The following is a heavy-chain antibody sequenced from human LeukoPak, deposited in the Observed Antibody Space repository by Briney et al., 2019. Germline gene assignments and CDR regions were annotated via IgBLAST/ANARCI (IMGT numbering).Heavy chain of an antibody. CDR1: GFTFSSYW. Sequence: GGSLRLSCAASGFTFSSYWMHWVRQVPGKGLVWVSRINSDGSSTSYADSVKGRFTISRDNAKNSLYLQMNSLRAEDTALYYCATHRGYSYGTAEDFDYWGQGTLVTVSS. CDR2: INSDGSST. J-gene: IGHJ4*02. D-gene: IGHD5-18*01. V-gene: IGHV3-74*01. CDR3: ATHRGYSYGTAEDFDY.